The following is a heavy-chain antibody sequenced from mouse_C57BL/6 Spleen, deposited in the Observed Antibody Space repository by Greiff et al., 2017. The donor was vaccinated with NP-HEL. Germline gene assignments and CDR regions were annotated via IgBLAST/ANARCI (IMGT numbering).Heavy chain of an antibody. CDR2: INPSSGYT. D-gene: IGHD1-1*01. V-gene: IGHV1-7*01. J-gene: IGHJ2*01. CDR3: ASITTVSYYFDY. CDR1: GYTFTSYW. Sequence: VHLVESGAELAKPGASVKLSCKASGYTFTSYWMHWVKQRPGQGLEWIGYINPSSGYTKYNQKFKDKATLTADKSSSTAYMQLSSLTYEDSAVYFCASITTVSYYFDYWGQGTTLTVSS.